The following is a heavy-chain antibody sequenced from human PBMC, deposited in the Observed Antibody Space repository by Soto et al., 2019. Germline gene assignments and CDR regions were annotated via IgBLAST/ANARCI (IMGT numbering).Heavy chain of an antibody. CDR3: AREGAGSSFDY. CDR1: GFTVSSNY. Sequence: EVQLVESGGGLIQPGGSLRLSCAASGFTVSSNYMSWVRQAPGKGLGWVSVIYRGGSTYYADSVKGRFTISRDNSKNTLYLQMNSLRAEDTAVYYCAREGAGSSFDYWGQGTLVTVSS. D-gene: IGHD3-10*01. CDR2: IYRGGST. J-gene: IGHJ4*02. V-gene: IGHV3-53*01.